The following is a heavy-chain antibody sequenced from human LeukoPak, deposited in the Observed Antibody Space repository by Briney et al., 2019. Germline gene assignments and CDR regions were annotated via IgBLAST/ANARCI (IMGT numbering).Heavy chain of an antibody. Sequence: SETLSLTCTVSGGSISNSRYYWGWIRQSPGKGLEWIGSIYYTGITYYSLSLESRVTTSADTSQNQFSLELRSVSAADTAVYYCARGSENGMDVWGQGTTVTISS. CDR2: IYYTGIT. J-gene: IGHJ6*02. CDR1: GGSISNSRYY. CDR3: ARGSENGMDV. V-gene: IGHV4-39*07.